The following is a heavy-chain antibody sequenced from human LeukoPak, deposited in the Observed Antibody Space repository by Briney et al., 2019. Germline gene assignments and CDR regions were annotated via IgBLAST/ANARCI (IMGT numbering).Heavy chain of an antibody. V-gene: IGHV4-4*07. CDR2: IYTSGSP. D-gene: IGHD2-2*01. CDR1: GVSLSSYY. J-gene: IGHJ2*01. CDR3: ASNTPVVEYCSSTSCKTDGYFDL. Sequence: SGTLSLTCAVSGVSLSSYYWSWIRQPAGKGLAWTGGIYTSGSPKYNPSLKSRASMSVDASKKQFSLKLSSVTAADTPVYNWASNTPVVEYCSSTSCKTDGYFDLWGRGTLVTVSS.